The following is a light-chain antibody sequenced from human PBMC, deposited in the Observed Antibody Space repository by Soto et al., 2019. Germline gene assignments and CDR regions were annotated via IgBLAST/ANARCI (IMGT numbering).Light chain of an antibody. J-gene: IGKJ1*01. CDR1: QSISSSY. CDR3: QQYDSTTRT. CDR2: GAS. V-gene: IGKV3-20*01. Sequence: EIVLTQSPGTLSLSPGERATLSCRASQSISSSYLAWYQQKPGQAPRLLIYGASSRAPGIPDRFSGSGSGTDFTLTSSRLEPEDFVVYYCQQYDSTTRTFGQGTKVEIK.